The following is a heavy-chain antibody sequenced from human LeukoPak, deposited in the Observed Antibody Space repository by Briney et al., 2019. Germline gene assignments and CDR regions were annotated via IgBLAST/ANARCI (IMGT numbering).Heavy chain of an antibody. CDR2: NYHSGST. CDR1: GYSISSGYY. V-gene: IGHV4-38-2*02. CDR3: AREAVRTPFDY. Sequence: SETLSLTCTVSGYSISSGYYWGWIRQPPGKGLEGIGSNYHSGSTYYNPSLKSRVTISVDTSKNQFSLKLSSVTAADTAVYYCAREAVRTPFDYWGQGTLVTVSS. D-gene: IGHD1-14*01. J-gene: IGHJ4*02.